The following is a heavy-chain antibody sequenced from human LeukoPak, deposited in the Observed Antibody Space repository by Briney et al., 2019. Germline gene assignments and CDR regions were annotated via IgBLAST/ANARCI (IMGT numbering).Heavy chain of an antibody. V-gene: IGHV4-61*05. CDR2: IYYSGST. Sequence: SETLSVTCTVSGGSISSSSYYWGWIRQPPGKGLEWIGYIYYSGSTNYNPSLKSRVTISVDTSKNQFSLKLSSVTAADTAVYYCARGGTRPDYYFDYWGQGTLLTVSS. CDR3: ARGGTRPDYYFDY. CDR1: GGSISSSSYY. D-gene: IGHD2-2*01. J-gene: IGHJ4*02.